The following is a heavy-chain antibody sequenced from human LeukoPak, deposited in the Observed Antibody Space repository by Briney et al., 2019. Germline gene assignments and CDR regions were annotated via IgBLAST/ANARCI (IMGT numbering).Heavy chain of an antibody. CDR1: GGAFNSYT. Sequence: SVKVSCKASGGAFNSYTITWVRQAPGQGLELMGRIIPILGIANYAQKFQRRVTITADKSTSTAYMELSSLISEDTAVYYCAINWNDCGQGTLVTVSS. J-gene: IGHJ4*02. CDR2: IIPILGIA. V-gene: IGHV1-69*02. D-gene: IGHD1-1*01. CDR3: AINWND.